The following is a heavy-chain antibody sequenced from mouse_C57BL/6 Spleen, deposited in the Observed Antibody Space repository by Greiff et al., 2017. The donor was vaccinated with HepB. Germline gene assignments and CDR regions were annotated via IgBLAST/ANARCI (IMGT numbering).Heavy chain of an antibody. D-gene: IGHD2-4*01. V-gene: IGHV1-20*01. CDR1: GYSFTGYF. CDR2: INPYNGDT. J-gene: IGHJ3*01. Sequence: VQLKESGPELVKPGDSVKISCKASGYSFTGYFMNWVMQSHGKSLEWIGRINPYNGDTFYNQKFKGKATLTVDKSSSTAYMELRSLTSEDSAVYYCARSLYDYDSWFAYWGQGTLVTVSA. CDR3: ARSLYDYDSWFAY.